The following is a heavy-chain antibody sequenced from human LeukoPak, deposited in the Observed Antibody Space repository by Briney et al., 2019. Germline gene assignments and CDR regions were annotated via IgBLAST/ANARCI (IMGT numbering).Heavy chain of an antibody. CDR2: INPSGGGT. J-gene: IGHJ4*02. D-gene: IGHD2-8*02. Sequence: ASVKVSCKASGYSFTNYYMHWVRQAPGQGLEWMGIINPSGGGTNYAPKFQDRVTMTRDTSTSTLYMELSSLRSDDTAVYYCAKEARIGNTGGSLDSWGQGTLLTVSS. V-gene: IGHV1-46*01. CDR3: AKEARIGNTGGSLDS. CDR1: GYSFTNYY.